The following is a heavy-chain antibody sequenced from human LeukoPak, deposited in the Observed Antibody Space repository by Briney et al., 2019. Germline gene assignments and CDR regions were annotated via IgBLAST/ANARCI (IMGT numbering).Heavy chain of an antibody. D-gene: IGHD3-16*01. V-gene: IGHV1-8*01. J-gene: IGHJ6*03. Sequence: ASVKVSCKASGYTFTSYDINWVRQAPGQGLEWMASMNPNNGNTAYARKLQGRVTMTRDTSIGTAYLELSALRSEDTAVYYCARLHWESGGIYFYMEVWGKGTTVTVSS. CDR2: MNPNNGNT. CDR3: ARLHWESGGIYFYMEV. CDR1: GYTFTSYD.